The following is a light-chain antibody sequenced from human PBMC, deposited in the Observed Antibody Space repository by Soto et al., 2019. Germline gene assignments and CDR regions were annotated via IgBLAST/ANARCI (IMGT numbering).Light chain of an antibody. CDR2: DTG. Sequence: QAVVTQEPSLTVSPGGTVTLTCASSTGPVSRGYYPNWFQQKPGQAPRALIYDTGIKHSWTPGRFSGSLLGGKAVLTLSGAQPEDEAEYYCIHSYGGTYVFGPGTKLTVL. CDR1: TGPVSRGYY. CDR3: IHSYGGTYV. J-gene: IGLJ1*01. V-gene: IGLV7-43*01.